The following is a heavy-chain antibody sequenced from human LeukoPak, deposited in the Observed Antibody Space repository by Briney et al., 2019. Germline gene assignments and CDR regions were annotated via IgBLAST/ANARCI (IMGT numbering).Heavy chain of an antibody. D-gene: IGHD2-15*01. V-gene: IGHV4-59*01. Sequence: SETLSLTCTVSGGSISSYYWSWIRQPPGKGLEWIGYIYYSGSTNYNPSLKSRVTISVDTSKNQFSLKLSSVTAADTAVYYCARDHCSGGSCYSGFDYWGQGALVTVSS. CDR1: GGSISSYY. CDR2: IYYSGST. J-gene: IGHJ4*02. CDR3: ARDHCSGGSCYSGFDY.